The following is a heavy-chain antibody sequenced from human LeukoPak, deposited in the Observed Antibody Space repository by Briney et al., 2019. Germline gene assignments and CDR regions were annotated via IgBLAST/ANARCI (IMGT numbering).Heavy chain of an antibody. CDR1: GFTFSSYW. CDR2: ISSSGSTI. CDR3: ARDRGGYYDSSGYADY. J-gene: IGHJ4*02. Sequence: GGSLRLSCAASGFTFSSYWMSWVRQAPGKGLEWASYISSSGSTIYYADSVKGRFTISRDDAKNSLYLQMNSLRAEDTAVYYCARDRGGYYDSSGYADYWGQGTLVTVSS. D-gene: IGHD3-22*01. V-gene: IGHV3-48*04.